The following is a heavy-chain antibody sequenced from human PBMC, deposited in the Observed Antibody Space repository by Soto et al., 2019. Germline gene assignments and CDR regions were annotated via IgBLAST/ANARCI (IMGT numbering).Heavy chain of an antibody. V-gene: IGHV1-46*01. Sequence: ASVKVSCQASGYTFTSYYMHWVRQAPGQGLEWMGIINPSGGSTSYAQKFQGRVTMTRDTSTSTVYMELSSLRSEDTAVYYCARDRCSSTSCPRAFDIWGQGTMVTVSS. D-gene: IGHD2-2*01. CDR3: ARDRCSSTSCPRAFDI. J-gene: IGHJ3*02. CDR1: GYTFTSYY. CDR2: INPSGGST.